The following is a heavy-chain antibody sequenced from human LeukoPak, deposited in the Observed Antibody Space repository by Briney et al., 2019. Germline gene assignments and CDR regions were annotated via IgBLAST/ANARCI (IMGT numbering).Heavy chain of an antibody. Sequence: GASVKVSCKASGYTFTSDALHWVRQVPGQRLEWMGWINPGNGNTKYSQKFQGRVTITRDTSASTAYMELSSLRSADTAVYYCARAVALREWEVLGYWGQETLVTVSS. V-gene: IGHV1-3*01. CDR1: GYTFTSDA. CDR2: INPGNGNT. D-gene: IGHD1-26*01. CDR3: ARAVALREWEVLGY. J-gene: IGHJ4*02.